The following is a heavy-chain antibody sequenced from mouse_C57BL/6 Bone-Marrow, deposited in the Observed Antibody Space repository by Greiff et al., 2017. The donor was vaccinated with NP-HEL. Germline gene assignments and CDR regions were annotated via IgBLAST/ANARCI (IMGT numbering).Heavy chain of an antibody. CDR2: LSNLAYSI. Sequence: EVKLVESGGGLVQPGGSLKLSCAASGFTFSDYGMAWVRQAPRKGPEWVAFLSNLAYSIYYADTVTGRFTISRENAKNTLYLEMSSLRSEDTAMYYCARHGDSWFAYWGQGTLVTVSA. J-gene: IGHJ3*01. CDR1: GFTFSDYG. CDR3: ARHGDSWFAY. V-gene: IGHV5-15*01.